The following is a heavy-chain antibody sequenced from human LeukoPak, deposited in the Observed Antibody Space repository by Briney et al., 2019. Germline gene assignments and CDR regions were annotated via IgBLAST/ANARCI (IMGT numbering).Heavy chain of an antibody. J-gene: IGHJ4*02. CDR1: GYNFYNSW. CDR3: ARELPGSYGELLAFDF. CDR2: IYPGDSDN. Sequence: GESLKISCMGSGYNFYNSWLGWMRQRPGKGLEWMGIIYPGDSDNRYSPSFQGQVTMSVDKSINTAYLQWSSLKASDSAIYFCARELPGSYGELLAFDFWGPGTLVTVSS. D-gene: IGHD1-26*01. V-gene: IGHV5-51*01.